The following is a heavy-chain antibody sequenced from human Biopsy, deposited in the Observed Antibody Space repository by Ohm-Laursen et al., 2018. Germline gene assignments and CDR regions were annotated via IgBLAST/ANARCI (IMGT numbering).Heavy chain of an antibody. V-gene: IGHV1-2*02. CDR3: ARVPAYPSIDGYYGLDL. CDR1: GYTFAGYY. D-gene: IGHD3-9*01. Sequence: ESSVKVSCKASGYTFAGYYLHWVRQAPGHGLEWMGWINPNSGNANYAQSFQGRLTVTRDTSISTAYMGLTSLTFDDTAIYYCARVPAYPSIDGYYGLDLWGQGTTVIVSS. CDR2: INPNSGNA. J-gene: IGHJ6*02.